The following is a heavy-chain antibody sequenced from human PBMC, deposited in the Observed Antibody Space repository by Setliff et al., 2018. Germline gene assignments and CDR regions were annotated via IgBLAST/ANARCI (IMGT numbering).Heavy chain of an antibody. V-gene: IGHV4-4*07. CDR2: VSASGST. D-gene: IGHD3-3*01. CDR3: ARERTIFGILVISGWFDP. CDR1: GASISDYY. J-gene: IGHJ5*02. Sequence: SETLSLTCTVSGASISDYYWTWIRQPAGKELEWIGRVSASGSTTYNPSLKSRVTMSVDTSRNQISLNLTSVTAADTAMYYCARERTIFGILVISGWFDPCGQGTVVTVSS.